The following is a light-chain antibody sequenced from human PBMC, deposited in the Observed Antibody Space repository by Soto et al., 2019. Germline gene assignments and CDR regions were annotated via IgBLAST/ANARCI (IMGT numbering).Light chain of an antibody. CDR2: AAS. J-gene: IGKJ5*01. Sequence: DVQVTQSPASLSASIGARVNISCRTSRGIYNYLAWYQQKPGQVPKLLINAASSLQSGVPSRFSGSGSGTDFTLTISSLQPEDFGVYYCQQYNNWPPITFGQGTRLEIK. V-gene: IGKV1-27*01. CDR1: RGIYNY. CDR3: QQYNNWPPIT.